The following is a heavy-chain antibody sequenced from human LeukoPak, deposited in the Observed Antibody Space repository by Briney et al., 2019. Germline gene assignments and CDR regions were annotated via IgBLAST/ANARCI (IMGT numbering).Heavy chain of an antibody. Sequence: PGGSLRLSCAASGFTFSSYAMSWVRQAPGKGLEWVSAISGSGGSTYYADSVKGRFTISRDNSKNTLYLQMNSLRAADTAVYYCAKFTAVVSGMDVWGQGTTVTVPS. CDR1: GFTFSSYA. CDR3: AKFTAVVSGMDV. CDR2: ISGSGGST. D-gene: IGHD6-19*01. V-gene: IGHV3-23*01. J-gene: IGHJ6*02.